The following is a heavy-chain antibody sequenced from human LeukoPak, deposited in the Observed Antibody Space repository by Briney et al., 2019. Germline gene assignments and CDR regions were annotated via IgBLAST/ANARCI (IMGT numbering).Heavy chain of an antibody. CDR2: ISSSGGHI. Sequence: GGSLRLSCAASGFTFNTQSMNWVRQAPGKGLEWLSAISSSGGHIYYAGSVPGRFTISRDDAKESVYIQLNSLRAEDTAVYYCARGLGWITPGAPYFDLWGHGTLVTVSS. V-gene: IGHV3-21*01. CDR1: GFTFNTQS. J-gene: IGHJ4*01. CDR3: ARGLGWITPGAPYFDL. D-gene: IGHD5-12*01.